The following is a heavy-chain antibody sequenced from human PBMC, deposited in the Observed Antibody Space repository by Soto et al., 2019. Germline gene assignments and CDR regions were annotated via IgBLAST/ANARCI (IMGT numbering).Heavy chain of an antibody. V-gene: IGHV3-23*01. CDR3: VGVAGYFDY. CDR1: GFTFSSFA. Sequence: DVQLLESGGGLVQPGGSLRLSCAASGFTFSSFAMNWVRQAPGKGLAWGSSIGRAADSSYHADSVKGRLTISRDNSKNMVSLQLHSVRAEETDVYYCVGVAGYFDYGGQATVVTVSS. CDR2: IGRAADSS. J-gene: IGHJ4*02. D-gene: IGHD2-15*01.